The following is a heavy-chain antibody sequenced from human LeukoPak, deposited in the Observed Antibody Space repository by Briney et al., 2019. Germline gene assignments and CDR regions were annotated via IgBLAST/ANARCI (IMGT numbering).Heavy chain of an antibody. D-gene: IGHD2-2*02. CDR3: ARGPYCSSTSCYTVAFDY. V-gene: IGHV4-34*01. CDR1: GGSFSGYY. CDR2: INHSGST. J-gene: IGHJ4*02. Sequence: SETLSLTCAVYGGSFSGYYWSWIRQPPGKGLEWIGEINHSGSTNYNPSLKSRVTISVDTSKNQFSLKLSSVTAADTAVYYCARGPYCSSTSCYTVAFDYWGQGTLVTVPS.